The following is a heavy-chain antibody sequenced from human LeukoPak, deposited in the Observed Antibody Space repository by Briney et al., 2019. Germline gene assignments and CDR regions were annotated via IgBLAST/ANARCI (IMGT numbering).Heavy chain of an antibody. J-gene: IGHJ5*02. V-gene: IGHV1-2*02. D-gene: IGHD6-6*01. Sequence: ASVKVSCKASGYTFTGYYMHWVRRAPGQGLEWMGWINPNSGGTNYAQKFQGRVTMTRDTSISTAYMELSRLRSDDTAVYYCARAYSSFDWFDPWGQGTLVTVSS. CDR1: GYTFTGYY. CDR3: ARAYSSFDWFDP. CDR2: INPNSGGT.